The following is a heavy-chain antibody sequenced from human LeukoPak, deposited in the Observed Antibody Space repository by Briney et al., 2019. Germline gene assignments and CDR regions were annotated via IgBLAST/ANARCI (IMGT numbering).Heavy chain of an antibody. CDR3: AILGTVPY. V-gene: IGHV1-69*06. CDR1: GGTFISYV. CDR2: AIPFLGTA. J-gene: IGHJ4*02. D-gene: IGHD1-26*01. Sequence: ASVKVSCKASGGTFISYVISWVRQAPGRGLEWMGGAIPFLGTANYAQKFQDRTTIAAEKSTTTTYMELRSLRSDDTAIYYCAILGTVPYWGQGTQITVSS.